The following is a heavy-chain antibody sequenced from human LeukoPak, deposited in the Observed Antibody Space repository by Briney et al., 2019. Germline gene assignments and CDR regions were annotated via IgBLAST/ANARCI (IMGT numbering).Heavy chain of an antibody. CDR3: TTEPYDFWSGFPLDI. D-gene: IGHD3-3*01. V-gene: IGHV3-15*01. CDR2: IKSKADGGTT. Sequence: GGSLRLSCAASGFTFSNAWMSWVRQAPGKGLEWVGRIKSKADGGTTDYAAPVKGRFTISRDDSKNTLHLQMNSLKTEDTAVYYCTTEPYDFWSGFPLDIWGQGTMVTVSS. CDR1: GFTFSNAW. J-gene: IGHJ3*02.